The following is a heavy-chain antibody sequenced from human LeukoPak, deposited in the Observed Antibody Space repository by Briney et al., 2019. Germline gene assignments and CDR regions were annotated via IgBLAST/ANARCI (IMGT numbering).Heavy chain of an antibody. Sequence: SGPTLLHPTPTLTLTCTFSGVSLGTRAVGGGWIRQPPEKALECLSLNNWYDDKRYSPSLKSRLPIPKHTSKNQVVLTITNIDPVDTATYYCAHRQSGAFDIWGQGTMVTVSS. CDR1: GVSLGTRAVG. CDR2: NNWYDDK. CDR3: AHRQSGAFDI. V-gene: IGHV2-5*01. J-gene: IGHJ3*02.